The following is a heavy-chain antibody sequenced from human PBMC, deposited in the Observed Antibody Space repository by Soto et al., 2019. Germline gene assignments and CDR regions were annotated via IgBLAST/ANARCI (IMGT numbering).Heavy chain of an antibody. Sequence: GESLKISCAASGFTFSNYAMTWVRQGPGKGLEWVSGISGSGGRSYYADSVKGRFTISRDNSKSTLYLQMNSLRAEDTAVYYCAKAYFVWSSEQPYYFDYWGQGTQVTVSS. D-gene: IGHD3-16*01. CDR2: ISGSGGRS. V-gene: IGHV3-23*01. J-gene: IGHJ4*02. CDR1: GFTFSNYA. CDR3: AKAYFVWSSEQPYYFDY.